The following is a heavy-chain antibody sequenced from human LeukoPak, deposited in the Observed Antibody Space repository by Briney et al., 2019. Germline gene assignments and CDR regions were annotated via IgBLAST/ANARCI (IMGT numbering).Heavy chain of an antibody. CDR2: ITSSGRYI. Sequence: PGGSLRLSCAASGFTFSSYSMNWVRQAPGKGLEWVSSITSSGRYIYYAASVKGRFPISRDNSENSLYLQMDSLTAEDTAVYYCTRKGSQWDFLVDYWGQGTRVAVSP. D-gene: IGHD2/OR15-2a*01. J-gene: IGHJ4*02. CDR3: TRKGSQWDFLVDY. V-gene: IGHV3-21*01. CDR1: GFTFSSYS.